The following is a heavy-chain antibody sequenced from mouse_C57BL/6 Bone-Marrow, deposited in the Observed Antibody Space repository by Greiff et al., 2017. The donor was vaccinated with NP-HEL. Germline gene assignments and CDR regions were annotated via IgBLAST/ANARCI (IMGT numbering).Heavy chain of an antibody. V-gene: IGHV1-64*01. CDR1: GYTFTSYW. CDR3: ARCDDYDAI. D-gene: IGHD2-4*01. Sequence: QVQLQQSGAELVKPGASVKLSCKASGYTFTSYWMHWVKQRPGQGLEWIGKIHPNSGSTNYNEKFKGKATLTVDKSSSTAYMQLNSLTSEDSAVYDGARCDDYDAIWGQGHPLPVSA. CDR2: IHPNSGST. J-gene: IGHJ2*01.